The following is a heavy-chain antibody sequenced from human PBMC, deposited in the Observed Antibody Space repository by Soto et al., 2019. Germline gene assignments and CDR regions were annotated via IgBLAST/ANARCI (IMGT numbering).Heavy chain of an antibody. CDR3: AGGQRDYYDNGGNYFWNS. Sequence: QVQLVQSGAEVKKPGASVKVSCKASGYTFTTYGMSWVRQAPGQGLDWMGWISTYNGNTKYAERLQGRVTMTTDTRTTTAYRRLRGLSSGDRPGFSGAGGQRDYYDNGGNYFWNSGGRGTLAT. V-gene: IGHV1-18*01. CDR2: ISTYNGNT. CDR1: GYTFTTYG. D-gene: IGHD3-22*01. J-gene: IGHJ4*02.